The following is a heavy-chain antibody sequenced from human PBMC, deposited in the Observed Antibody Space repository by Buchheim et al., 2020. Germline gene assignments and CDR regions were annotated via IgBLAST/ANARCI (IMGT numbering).Heavy chain of an antibody. V-gene: IGHV4-34*01. CDR2: INHSGST. D-gene: IGHD3-22*01. CDR3: AREDDSSGYYYGAFDY. CDR1: GGSFSGYY. J-gene: IGHJ4*02. Sequence: QVQLQQWGAGLLKPSETLSLTCAVYGGSFSGYYWSWIRQPPGKGLEWIGEINHSGSTNYNPSLKSRVTISVDTSKNQFSLKLSSVTAADTAVYYCAREDDSSGYYYGAFDYWGQGTL.